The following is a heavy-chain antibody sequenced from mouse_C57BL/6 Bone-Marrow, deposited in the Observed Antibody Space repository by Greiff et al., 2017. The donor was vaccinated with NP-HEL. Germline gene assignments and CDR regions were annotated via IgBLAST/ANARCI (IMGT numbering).Heavy chain of an antibody. CDR3: ARGAY. V-gene: IGHV1-80*01. CDR1: GYEFSNYW. CDR2: IYPGDGDT. Sequence: QVQLQQSGAELVKPGASVKISCKAFGYEFSNYWMNWVKQRPGKGLEWIGQIYPGDGDTNYNGKLKDKATLTADKSSSTAYMQLSRLTSEDSAVYFCARGAYWGQGTRVTVSA. J-gene: IGHJ3*01.